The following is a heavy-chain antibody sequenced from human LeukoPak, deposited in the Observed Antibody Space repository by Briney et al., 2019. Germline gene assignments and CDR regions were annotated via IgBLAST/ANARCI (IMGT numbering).Heavy chain of an antibody. V-gene: IGHV3-7*03. CDR2: IKQDGSEK. CDR1: GFTFNNYW. CDR3: AKDMSQWLFGAFDI. D-gene: IGHD6-19*01. Sequence: GGSLRLSCAVSGFTFNNYWMNWVRQAPGKGLEWVANIKQDGSEKYYVDSVKGRFTISRDNAKNSLYLQMNSLRAEDTALYYCAKDMSQWLFGAFDIWGQGTMVTVSS. J-gene: IGHJ3*02.